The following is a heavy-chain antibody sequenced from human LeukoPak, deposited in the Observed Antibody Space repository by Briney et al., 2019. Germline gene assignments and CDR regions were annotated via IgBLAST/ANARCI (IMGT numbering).Heavy chain of an antibody. V-gene: IGHV4-39*01. CDR2: TYYSGST. CDR3: ARMVGGMDYFDD. J-gene: IGHJ4*02. Sequence: SETLSLTCTVSRGCISSIAYYWGWIRQPPGKGLEWIGSTYYSGSTYSSLKSRVTIPIDTSKNQLSQNLDSVTPADTAVYYCARMVGGMDYFDDGSEGTLLTVPS. D-gene: IGHD2-15*01. CDR1: RGCISSIAYY.